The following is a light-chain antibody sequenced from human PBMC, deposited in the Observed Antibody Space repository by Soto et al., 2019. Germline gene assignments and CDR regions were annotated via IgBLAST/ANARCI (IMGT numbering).Light chain of an antibody. CDR2: GAS. Sequence: IVFTHSPVTLSFSPGERATLSCRTSQSVSSSYLAWYQQKPGQARRLLIYGASSRATGIPDRFSGSGSGTDFTLTISRLEPEDFAVYYCQQYGSSLITFGQGTRLEI. CDR1: QSVSSSY. CDR3: QQYGSSLIT. V-gene: IGKV3-20*01. J-gene: IGKJ5*01.